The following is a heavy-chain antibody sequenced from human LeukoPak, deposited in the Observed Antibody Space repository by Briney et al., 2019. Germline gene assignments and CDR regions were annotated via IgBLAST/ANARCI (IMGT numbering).Heavy chain of an antibody. CDR1: VFTFSSYG. Sequence: AGRSLRLSCAPSVFTFSSYGMHWVRHAPGKGGEWVALIGYDGSNKYYANSVKGRFTSSRDNSKHTLYLQMNSLRAEDTAVYYCARGPSYQPLFYYFDYWGEGTLVTVSS. D-gene: IGHD2-2*01. J-gene: IGHJ4*02. CDR3: ARGPSYQPLFYYFDY. CDR2: IGYDGSNK. V-gene: IGHV3-33*01.